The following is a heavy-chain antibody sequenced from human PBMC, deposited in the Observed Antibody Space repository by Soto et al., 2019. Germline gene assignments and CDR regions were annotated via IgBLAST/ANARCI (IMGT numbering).Heavy chain of an antibody. CDR2: ISWDGSNR. CDR3: AKDISRGPTKNYDFWSGPDY. Sequence: GGSLRLSCAASGFTFDEYAMHWVRQPPGKGLEWVSLISWDGSNRYYADSVQGRFTISRDNSKYSLYLEMNSLRPEDTALYYCAKDISRGPTKNYDFWSGPDYWGQGTLVTVCS. D-gene: IGHD3-3*01. J-gene: IGHJ4*02. V-gene: IGHV3-43D*04. CDR1: GFTFDEYA.